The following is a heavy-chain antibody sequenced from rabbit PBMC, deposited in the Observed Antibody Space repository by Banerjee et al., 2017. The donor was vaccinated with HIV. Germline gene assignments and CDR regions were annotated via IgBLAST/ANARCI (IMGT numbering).Heavy chain of an antibody. D-gene: IGHD6-1*01. Sequence: QEQLEESGGGLVKPEGSLTITCTASGFSFSSSYWIYWVRQAPGKGLEWIGCINSSSRNVVYASWATGRFTISKTSSTTVTLQMTSLTAADTATYFCARVEATTGYAFNLWGPGTLVTVS. J-gene: IGHJ4*01. V-gene: IGHV1S45*01. CDR3: ARVEATTGYAFNL. CDR1: GFSFSSSYW. CDR2: INSSSRNV.